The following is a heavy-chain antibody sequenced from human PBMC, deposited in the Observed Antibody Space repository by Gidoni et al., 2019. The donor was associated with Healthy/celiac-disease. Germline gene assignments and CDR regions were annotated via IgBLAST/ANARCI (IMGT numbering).Heavy chain of an antibody. Sequence: EVQLVDSGGCLVQPGGSRKLSCAASGFTFSGSAMHWFRQASGNGLEWFGRSRSKANSDATAYAASVKGRFTISRDDSKNTAYLQMNSLKTEDTAVYYCTIIYDSSGPGVQHWGQGTLVTVSS. CDR2: SRSKANSDAT. D-gene: IGHD3-22*01. CDR1: GFTFSGSA. CDR3: TIIYDSSGPGVQH. V-gene: IGHV3-73*02. J-gene: IGHJ1*01.